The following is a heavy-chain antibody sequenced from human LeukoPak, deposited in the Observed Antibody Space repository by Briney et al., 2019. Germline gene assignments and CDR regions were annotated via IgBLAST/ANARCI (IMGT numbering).Heavy chain of an antibody. CDR2: IIPIFGTA. J-gene: IGHJ5*02. CDR1: GGTFSSYA. D-gene: IGHD3-3*01. CDR3: ARVVSSNYDFWSGPRWFDP. V-gene: IGHV1-69*13. Sequence: SVKVSCKASGGTFSSYAISWVRQAPGQGLERMGGIIPIFGTANYAQKFQGRVTITADESTSTAYMELSSLRSEDTAVYYCARVVSSNYDFWSGPRWFDPWGQGTLVTVSS.